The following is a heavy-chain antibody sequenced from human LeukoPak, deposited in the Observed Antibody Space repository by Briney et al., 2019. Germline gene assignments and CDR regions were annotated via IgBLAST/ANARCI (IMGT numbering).Heavy chain of an antibody. Sequence: ASVKVSCKASGFTFTGYYIHWVRQAPGQGLEWMGWINPTSGNTNSAQKFQGRVTMTRDTSISTAYMELTSLRSDDTAVYYCARARRDIGYDGWFDPWGQGTLVTVSS. CDR2: INPTSGNT. CDR1: GFTFTGYY. CDR3: ARARRDIGYDGWFDP. D-gene: IGHD5-12*01. J-gene: IGHJ5*02. V-gene: IGHV1-2*02.